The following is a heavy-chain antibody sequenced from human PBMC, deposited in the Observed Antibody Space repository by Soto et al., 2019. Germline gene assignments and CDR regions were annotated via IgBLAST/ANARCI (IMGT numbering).Heavy chain of an antibody. D-gene: IGHD3-22*01. CDR2: FYYTGNT. CDR1: GGSISSKSYS. J-gene: IGHJ4*02. Sequence: PSETLSLTCSVSGGSISSKSYSWGWIRQPPGKGLEWIGTFYYTGNTNYNPSLKSRVTISVDASKNQFSLRLSSLTAADTAVYYCARSMHYSDGSNYSPFDYWGQGTLVTVSS. V-gene: IGHV4-61*05. CDR3: ARSMHYSDGSNYSPFDY.